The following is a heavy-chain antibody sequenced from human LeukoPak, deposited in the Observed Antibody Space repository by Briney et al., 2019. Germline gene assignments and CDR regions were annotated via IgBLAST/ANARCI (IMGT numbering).Heavy chain of an antibody. CDR3: ARGDSYYYYGSGSPQARIDY. Sequence: ASVKVSCKASGYTFTSYYMHWVRQAPGQGLEWMGIINPSGGSTSYAQKFQGRVTMTRDTSTGTVYMELSRLRSDDTAVYYCARGDSYYYYGSGSPQARIDYWGQGTLVTVSS. CDR2: INPSGGST. CDR1: GYTFTSYY. V-gene: IGHV1-46*01. D-gene: IGHD3-10*01. J-gene: IGHJ4*02.